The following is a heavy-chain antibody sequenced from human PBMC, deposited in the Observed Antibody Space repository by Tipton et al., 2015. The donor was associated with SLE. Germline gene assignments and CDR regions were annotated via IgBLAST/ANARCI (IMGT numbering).Heavy chain of an antibody. V-gene: IGHV1-18*01. CDR1: GFIFTSYG. CDR2: ISAYNGNT. D-gene: IGHD2-15*01. Sequence: QSGAEVKKPGASVKVSCKASGFIFTSYGISWVRQAPGQGLEWMGWISAYNGNTNYAQKLQGRVTMTTDTYTSTAYMELRSLRSDDTAVYYCARVSSGVVVPATRDNWFDPWGQGTLVTVSS. CDR3: ARVSSGVVVPATRDNWFDP. J-gene: IGHJ5*02.